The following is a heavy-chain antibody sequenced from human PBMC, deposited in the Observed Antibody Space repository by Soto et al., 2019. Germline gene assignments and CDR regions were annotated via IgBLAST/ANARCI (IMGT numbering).Heavy chain of an antibody. V-gene: IGHV1-46*01. Sequence: ASVKVSCKASGYTFTGYYMHSVRQAPGQGLEGMGIINPSGGSTSYAQKFQGRVTMTRDTSTSTIYMELSSLRSEDTAVYYCARGAINYYYEDVWGKGTTVTVSS. CDR2: INPSGGST. J-gene: IGHJ6*03. CDR1: GYTFTGYY. CDR3: ARGAINYYYEDV.